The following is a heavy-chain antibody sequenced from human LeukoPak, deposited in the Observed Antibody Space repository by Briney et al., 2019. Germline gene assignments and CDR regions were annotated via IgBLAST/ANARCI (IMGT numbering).Heavy chain of an antibody. V-gene: IGHV3-33*01. CDR1: GFTFRGYG. J-gene: IGHJ4*02. D-gene: IGHD2-21*01. CDR2: IWYDGTDK. Sequence: GGSLRLSCAASGFTFRGYGMHWVRQAPGKGLEWVAVIWYDGTDKYYADSVKGRFTISRDNSKNTLYLQMDSLRADDTAVYFCAGELHLALLNWGQGTLVTVSS. CDR3: AGELHLALLN.